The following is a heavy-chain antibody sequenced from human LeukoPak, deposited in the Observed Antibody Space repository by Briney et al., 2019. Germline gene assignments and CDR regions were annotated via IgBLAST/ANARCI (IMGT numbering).Heavy chain of an antibody. CDR1: GDSISSGGYY. V-gene: IGHV4-31*03. D-gene: IGHD2-15*01. CDR3: ARVVGYCSGGSCYSIDAFDI. J-gene: IGHJ3*02. Sequence: SQTLSLTCTVSGDSISSGGYYWSWIRQHPGKGLEWIGYTYYGGGTYYNPSLKSRVIISVDRSKNQFSLNLRYVTAADTAVYYCARVVGYCSGGSCYSIDAFDIWGQGTMVTVSS. CDR2: TYYGGGT.